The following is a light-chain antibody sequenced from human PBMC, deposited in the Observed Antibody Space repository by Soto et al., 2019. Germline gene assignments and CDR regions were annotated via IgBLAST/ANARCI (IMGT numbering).Light chain of an antibody. J-gene: IGLJ1*01. Sequence: QSALTQPASVSGSPGQSITISCTGTTRDVGRYNYVSWYQQHPGKAPKLIIYELSNRPSGNSNRFSGSKSRNTASLTISGVLAEGEADYYCRSYRSSFTVNFVVGSGTKVTAL. V-gene: IGLV2-14*01. CDR1: TRDVGRYNY. CDR2: ELS. CDR3: RSYRSSFTVNFV.